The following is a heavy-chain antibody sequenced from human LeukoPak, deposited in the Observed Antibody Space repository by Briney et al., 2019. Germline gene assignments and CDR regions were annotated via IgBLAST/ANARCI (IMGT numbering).Heavy chain of an antibody. Sequence: GGSLRLSCAASGFTFSSYGMHWVRQAPGKGLEWVAVIVHDGNNKYYADSVKGRFTISRDNSKNTLYLQMNSLGAEDMALYYCVRGRNYYYYYMDVWGKGTTVTVSS. V-gene: IGHV3-30*02. CDR2: IVHDGNNK. D-gene: IGHD3-16*01. J-gene: IGHJ6*03. CDR3: VRGRNYYYYYMDV. CDR1: GFTFSSYG.